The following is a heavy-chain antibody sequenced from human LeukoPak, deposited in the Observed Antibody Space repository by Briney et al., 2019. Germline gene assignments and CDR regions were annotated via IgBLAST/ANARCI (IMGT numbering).Heavy chain of an antibody. D-gene: IGHD2-15*01. CDR3: ASQRGGYCSGGSCYPNWFDP. CDR1: GGSISSYY. J-gene: IGHJ5*02. Sequence: SETLSLTCTVSGGSISSYYWSWIRQPPGKGLEWIGYIYYSGSTNYNPSLKSRVTISVDTSKNQFSLKLSSVTAADTAVYYCASQRGGYCSGGSCYPNWFDPWGQGTLVTVSS. V-gene: IGHV4-59*12. CDR2: IYYSGST.